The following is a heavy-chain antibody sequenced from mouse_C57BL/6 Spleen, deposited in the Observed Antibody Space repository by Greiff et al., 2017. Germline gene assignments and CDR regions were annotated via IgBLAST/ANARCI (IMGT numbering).Heavy chain of an antibody. D-gene: IGHD1-1*01. V-gene: IGHV1-54*01. J-gene: IGHJ3*01. Sequence: VQLQQSGAELVRPGTSVKVSCKASGYAFTNYLIEWVKQRPGQGLEWIGVINPGSGGTNYNEKFKGKATLTADKSSSTAYMQLSSLTSEDSAVYFCASLNYGTPFAYWGQGTLVTVSA. CDR3: ASLNYGTPFAY. CDR2: INPGSGGT. CDR1: GYAFTNYL.